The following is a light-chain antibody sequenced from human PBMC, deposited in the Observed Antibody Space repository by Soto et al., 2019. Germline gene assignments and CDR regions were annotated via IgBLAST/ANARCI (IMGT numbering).Light chain of an antibody. CDR1: SSDVGGYNS. J-gene: IGLJ1*01. CDR2: DVN. Sequence: QSALTQPRSVSGSPGQSVTISCTGASSDVGGYNSDSWYQQHPVKAPKLMIYDVNKRPSGVPDRFSGSKSGNTASLTISGLQTEDEADYYCCSYAGTSYVFGTGTKVTVL. V-gene: IGLV2-11*01. CDR3: CSYAGTSYV.